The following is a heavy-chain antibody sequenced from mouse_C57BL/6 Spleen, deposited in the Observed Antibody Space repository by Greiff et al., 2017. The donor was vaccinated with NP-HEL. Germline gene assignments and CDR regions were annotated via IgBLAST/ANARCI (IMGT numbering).Heavy chain of an antibody. CDR3: ARNWDRGFDY. CDR2: ISSGSSTI. Sequence: EVKLMESGGGLVKPGGSLKLSCAASGFTFSDYGMHWVRQAPEKGLEWVAYISSGSSTIYYADTVKGRFTISRDNAKNTLFLQMTSLRSEDTAMYYCARNWDRGFDYWGQGTTLTVSS. CDR1: GFTFSDYG. D-gene: IGHD4-1*01. V-gene: IGHV5-17*01. J-gene: IGHJ2*01.